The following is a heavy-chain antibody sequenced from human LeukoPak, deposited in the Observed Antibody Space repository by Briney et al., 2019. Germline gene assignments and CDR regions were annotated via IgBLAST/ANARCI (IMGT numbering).Heavy chain of an antibody. J-gene: IGHJ4*02. D-gene: IGHD5-18*01. V-gene: IGHV3-43*01. CDR2: IRWDGGST. Sequence: GALRLSCAASGFTFGDYTMHWVRQAPGKGLEWVSRIRWDGGSTYYADSVKGRFTISRDNSKNSLFLRMNSLRTEDTALYYCAKDSSTRGYSYGLDYWGQGTLVTVSS. CDR1: GFTFGDYT. CDR3: AKDSSTRGYSYGLDY.